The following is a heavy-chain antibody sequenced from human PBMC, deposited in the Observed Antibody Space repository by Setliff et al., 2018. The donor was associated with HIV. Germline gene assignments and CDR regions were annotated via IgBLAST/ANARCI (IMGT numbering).Heavy chain of an antibody. CDR1: GGTFSSYT. D-gene: IGHD2-2*01. CDR2: IIPILGIA. J-gene: IGHJ6*02. CDR3: ARDHCSSSGCYEYSYYGMDV. V-gene: IGHV1-69*10. Sequence: SVKVSCKASGGTFSSYTITWVRQAPGQGLEWMGWIIPILGIADYALKFQGWITMTRDTSISTAYMELSRLRSDDTAVYYCARDHCSSSGCYEYSYYGMDVWGQGTTVTVSS.